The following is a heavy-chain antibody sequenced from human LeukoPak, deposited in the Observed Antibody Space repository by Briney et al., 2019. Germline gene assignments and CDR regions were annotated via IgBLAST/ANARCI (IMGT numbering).Heavy chain of an antibody. D-gene: IGHD6-13*01. CDR2: INRDGSNT. CDR1: GFTFKNYW. Sequence: GGSLRLSCAASGFTFKNYWMHWVRQPPGKGLVWVSRINRDGSNTNYADSVKGRFTISRDNAKNTLYLQMNSLRDEDMAVYYCARDTGSRYDYWGQGTLVTVSS. CDR3: ARDTGSRYDY. J-gene: IGHJ4*02. V-gene: IGHV3-74*01.